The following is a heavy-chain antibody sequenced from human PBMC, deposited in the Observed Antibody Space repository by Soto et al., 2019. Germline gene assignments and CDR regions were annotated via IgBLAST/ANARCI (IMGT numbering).Heavy chain of an antibody. CDR3: ARPSGSYLYYFDY. CDR1: GGSISSSYYY. D-gene: IGHD1-26*01. CDR2: IYYSGGT. Sequence: SSETLSLTCTVSGGSISSSYYYWGWIRQPPGKGLEWIGSIYYSGGTYYSPSLKSRVTMSVDTSKNQFSLKLSSVTAADTAVYYCARPSGSYLYYFDYWGQGTLVTVSS. V-gene: IGHV4-39*01. J-gene: IGHJ4*02.